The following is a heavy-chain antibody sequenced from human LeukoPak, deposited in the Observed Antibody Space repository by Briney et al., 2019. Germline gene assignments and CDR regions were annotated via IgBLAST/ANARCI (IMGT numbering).Heavy chain of an antibody. D-gene: IGHD4-17*01. CDR1: GYTFTTYG. J-gene: IGHJ4*02. CDR2: ISGYDGNT. Sequence: GGSVKVSCKASGYTFTTYGVSWVRQAPGQGLEWMGWISGYDGNTNYAQKLRGRVTMTTDTSTSTAYMDLRSLRSDDTALYYCARTVTTSSYYFDYWGQGTLVTVSS. CDR3: ARTVTTSSYYFDY. V-gene: IGHV1-18*01.